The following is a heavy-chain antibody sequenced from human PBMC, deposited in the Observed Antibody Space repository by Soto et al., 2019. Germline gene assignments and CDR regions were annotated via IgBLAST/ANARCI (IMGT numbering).Heavy chain of an antibody. V-gene: IGHV4-34*01. D-gene: IGHD5-12*01. J-gene: IGHJ4*02. CDR1: GGSFSGYY. CDR2: INHSGST. CDR3: AGSGYDYRYYFDY. Sequence: SETLSLTCAVYGGSFSGYYWSWIRQPPGKGLEWIGEINHSGSTNYNPSLKSRVTTSVDTSKNQFSLKLSSVTAADTAVYYCAGSGYDYRYYFDYWGQGTLVTVSS.